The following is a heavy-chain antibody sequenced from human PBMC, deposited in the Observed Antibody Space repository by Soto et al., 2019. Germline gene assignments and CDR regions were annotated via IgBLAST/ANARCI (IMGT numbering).Heavy chain of an antibody. V-gene: IGHV3-33*01. J-gene: IGHJ4*02. CDR2: IWYDGSNK. Sequence: QVHLVESGGGVVQPGRSLRLSCAASGFTFSSYGMHWVRQAPGKGLEWVAVIWYDGSNKYYADSVKGRFTISRDNSKTTLYLHMNSLRAVDTAVYYCARDYGSSGYPRYYFDYWGQGTLVTVSS. CDR1: GFTFSSYG. CDR3: ARDYGSSGYPRYYFDY. D-gene: IGHD3-22*01.